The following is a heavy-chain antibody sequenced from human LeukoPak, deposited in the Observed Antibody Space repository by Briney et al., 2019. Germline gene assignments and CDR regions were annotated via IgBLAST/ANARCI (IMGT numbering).Heavy chain of an antibody. CDR2: ISAYNGNT. CDR3: ARWDSSSWYPYFDY. J-gene: IGHJ4*02. D-gene: IGHD6-13*01. CDR1: GYTFTIYG. Sequence: ASVTVSFTASGYTFTIYGISWVRQAPGQGLEWMGWISAYNGNTNYAQKLQGRVTMTTDTSTSTAYMELRSLRSDDTAVHYCARWDSSSWYPYFDYWGQGTLVTVSS. V-gene: IGHV1-18*01.